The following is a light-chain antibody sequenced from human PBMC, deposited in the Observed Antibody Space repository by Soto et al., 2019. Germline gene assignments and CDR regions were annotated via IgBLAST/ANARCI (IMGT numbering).Light chain of an antibody. Sequence: DIQMTQSPSSLSASVGDRVTITCRASQRISSSLNWYRHKVGRAPKLLIYAASSLQTGVTSRFSGSGSGTDFTLTISNLQPEDFATYYCQQSYLTPRTFGQGTKLEIK. J-gene: IGKJ2*01. V-gene: IGKV1-39*01. CDR2: AAS. CDR3: QQSYLTPRT. CDR1: QRISSS.